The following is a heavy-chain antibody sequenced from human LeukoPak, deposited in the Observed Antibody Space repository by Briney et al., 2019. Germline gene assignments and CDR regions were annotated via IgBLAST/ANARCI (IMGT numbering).Heavy chain of an antibody. CDR3: ARGDYSPTLRG. CDR1: GGSISSYY. Sequence: SETLSLTCTVSGGSISSYYWNWIRQPPGKGLEWIGYIYYSGSINYNPSLKSRVTISVDTSKNQFSLRLSSVTAADTAVYYCARGDYSPTLRGWGQGTLVTVSS. D-gene: IGHD4-11*01. J-gene: IGHJ4*02. CDR2: IYYSGSI. V-gene: IGHV4-59*01.